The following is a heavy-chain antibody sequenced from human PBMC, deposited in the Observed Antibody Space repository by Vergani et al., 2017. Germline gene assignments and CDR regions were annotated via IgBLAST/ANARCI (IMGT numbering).Heavy chain of an antibody. CDR2: IYYSGST. V-gene: IGHV4-31*03. Sequence: QVQLQESGPGLVKPSQTLSLTCTVSGGSISSGGYYWSWIRQHPGKGLEWIGYIYYSGSTYYNPSLKSRVTISVDTSKNQFSLKLSSVTAADTAVYYCATTSGIAVAGKVDYWGQGTLVTVSS. CDR1: GGSISSGGYY. J-gene: IGHJ4*02. CDR3: ATTSGIAVAGKVDY. D-gene: IGHD6-19*01.